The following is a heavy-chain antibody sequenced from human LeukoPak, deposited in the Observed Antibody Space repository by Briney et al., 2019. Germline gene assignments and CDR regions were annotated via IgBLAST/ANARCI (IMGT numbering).Heavy chain of an antibody. V-gene: IGHV4-30-2*01. Sequence: SETLSLTCAVSGGSISSGGYSWSWIRQPPGKGLEWIGYIYHSGSTYYNPSLKSRVTISVDRSKNQFSLKLSSVTAADTAVYYCASGYGSGSYWYWGQGALVTVSS. D-gene: IGHD3-10*01. J-gene: IGHJ4*02. CDR2: IYHSGST. CDR1: GGSISSGGYS. CDR3: ASGYGSGSYWY.